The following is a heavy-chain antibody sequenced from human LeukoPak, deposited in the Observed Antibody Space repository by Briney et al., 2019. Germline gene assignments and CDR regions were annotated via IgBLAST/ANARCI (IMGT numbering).Heavy chain of an antibody. V-gene: IGHV1-46*01. CDR1: VYTFTTYF. CDR3: AGVGCILTCTFDY. CDR2: INPSGGST. D-gene: IGHD3-9*01. Sequence: ASVTVSCTASVYTFTTYFIHWVRQAPGRQLEWMGIINPSGGSTRYAQKFQGRVSMTRDTSTSLVYMEQSSLRSEDTAVYRCAGVGCILTCTFDYLGQGTLVTVSS. J-gene: IGHJ4*02.